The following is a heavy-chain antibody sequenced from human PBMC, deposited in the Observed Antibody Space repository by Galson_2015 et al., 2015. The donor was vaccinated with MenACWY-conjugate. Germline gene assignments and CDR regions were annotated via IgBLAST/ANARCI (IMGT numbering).Heavy chain of an antibody. V-gene: IGHV6-1*01. J-gene: IGHJ4*02. CDR1: GDSVSSNSAA. CDR2: TYYRSKWYN. CDR3: ARCGYSSSWYDCDYFDY. Sequence: CAISGDSVSSNSAAWNWNRQSPSRGLEWLGRTYYRSKWYNDYAVSVKSRITINPDTSKNQFSLQLNSVTPEDTAVYYCARCGYSSSWYDCDYFDYWGQGTLVTVSS. D-gene: IGHD6-13*01.